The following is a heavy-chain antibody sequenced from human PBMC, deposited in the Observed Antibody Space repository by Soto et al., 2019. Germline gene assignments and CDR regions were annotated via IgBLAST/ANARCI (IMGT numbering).Heavy chain of an antibody. CDR1: GYTFTGYY. D-gene: IGHD5-18*01. CDR2: INPNSGGT. J-gene: IGHJ6*02. Sequence: ASVKVSCKASGYTFTGYYMHWVRQAPGQGREWMGWINPNSGGTNYAQKFQGWVTMTRDTSISTAYMALSRLRSDDTAVYYCARVRNSKGYSSKGMDVWGQGTTVTVSS. CDR3: ARVRNSKGYSSKGMDV. V-gene: IGHV1-2*04.